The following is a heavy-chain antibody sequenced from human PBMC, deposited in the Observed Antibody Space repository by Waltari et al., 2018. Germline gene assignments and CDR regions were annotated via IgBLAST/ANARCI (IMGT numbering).Heavy chain of an antibody. D-gene: IGHD3-3*01. J-gene: IGHJ6*02. CDR2: TSGSGTTI. V-gene: IGHV3-11*04. Sequence: QVQLVESGGGLVQPGGSLRLSCAASEFTFSDHYMTWIRQAPGKGLEWVSTTSGSGTTIYYADSVKGRFTVSRDNSKNSLFLLMNSLRADDTALYYCARVFSIFGVISGEDVWGQGTTVTVSS. CDR1: EFTFSDHY. CDR3: ARVFSIFGVISGEDV.